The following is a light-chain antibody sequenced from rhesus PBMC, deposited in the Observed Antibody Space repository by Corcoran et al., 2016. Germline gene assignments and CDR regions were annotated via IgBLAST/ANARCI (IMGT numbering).Light chain of an antibody. CDR2: KAS. V-gene: IGKV1-25*01. CDR1: QDIRNY. J-gene: IGKJ2*01. CDR3: HLRNDYPPYMFT. Sequence: DIQMTQSPSSLSASVGDRVTITCRASQDIRNYLAWYQQKPGKVPKLLIYKASTLQIGDPSGFSGSGSGTDFTLTISSLQPEDFATYYCHLRNDYPPYMFTFGQGTKLEIK.